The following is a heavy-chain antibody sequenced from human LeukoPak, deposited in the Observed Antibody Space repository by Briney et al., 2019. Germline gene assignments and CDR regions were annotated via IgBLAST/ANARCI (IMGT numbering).Heavy chain of an antibody. J-gene: IGHJ6*03. V-gene: IGHV1-2*02. D-gene: IGHD3-10*01. Sequence: ASVKVSYKASEYTFTDYYLHWVRQAPGQGLGWMGWINPNSSDTNYAQKFQGRVSMTRDTSISTAYMEVSRLRSDDTAVYYCTREGFQDSFASGNKYFYYYLDVWGKGTTVIVSS. CDR1: EYTFTDYY. CDR3: TREGFQDSFASGNKYFYYYLDV. CDR2: INPNSSDT.